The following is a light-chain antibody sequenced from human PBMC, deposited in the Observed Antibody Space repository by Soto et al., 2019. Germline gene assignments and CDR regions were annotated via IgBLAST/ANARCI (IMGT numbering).Light chain of an antibody. CDR2: DVS. V-gene: IGLV2-14*01. J-gene: IGLJ2*01. Sequence: QSVLTQPASVSGSPGQSITISCTGTSSDVGGYNYVSWYQQHPGTAPKLMIYDVSNRPSGVSNRFSGSKSGNTASLAISGLQAEDEADYYCRSYTSSSTPVVFGGGTKLTVL. CDR1: SSDVGGYNY. CDR3: RSYTSSSTPVV.